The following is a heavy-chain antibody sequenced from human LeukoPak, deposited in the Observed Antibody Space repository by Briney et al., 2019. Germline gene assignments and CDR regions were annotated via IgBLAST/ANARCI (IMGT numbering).Heavy chain of an antibody. D-gene: IGHD1-20*01. CDR3: ARVPDISGTETD. J-gene: IGHJ4*02. V-gene: IGHV3-20*04. Sequence: PGGSLRLSCAASGFTFDDFAMSWVRQARAKGLEWVSGLTWNGGMTGYADSVKGRFTISRDNVKNSLYLQINSLGAEDTALYYCARVPDISGTETDWGQGTLVTVSS. CDR1: GFTFDDFA. CDR2: LTWNGGMT.